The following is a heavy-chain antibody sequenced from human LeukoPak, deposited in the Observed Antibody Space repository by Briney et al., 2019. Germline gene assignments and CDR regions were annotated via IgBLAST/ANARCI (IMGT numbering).Heavy chain of an antibody. CDR1: GGTFSSYA. V-gene: IGHV1-69*05. D-gene: IGHD3-3*01. CDR2: IIPIFGTA. CDR3: ARDCSGVVTNDDAFDI. Sequence: SVKVSCKASGGTFSSYAISWVRQAPGQGLEWMGGIIPIFGTANYAQKFQGRVTITTDESTSTAYMELSSLRSEDTAVYYCARDCSGVVTNDDAFDIWGRGTMVTVSS. J-gene: IGHJ3*02.